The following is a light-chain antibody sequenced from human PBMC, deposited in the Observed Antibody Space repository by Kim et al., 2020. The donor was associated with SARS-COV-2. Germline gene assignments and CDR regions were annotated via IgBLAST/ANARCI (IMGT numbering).Light chain of an antibody. J-gene: IGLJ3*02. CDR2: DVS. CDR1: SSDVGGYNC. CDR3: SSYTTSSTWV. V-gene: IGLV2-14*03. Sequence: QAITIPCTGTSSDVGGYNCVSWYQQYPGKAPKLVISDVSKRPSGVSNRFSGSKSGNTASLTISGVQAEDEAVYYCSSYTTSSTWVFGGGTQLTVL.